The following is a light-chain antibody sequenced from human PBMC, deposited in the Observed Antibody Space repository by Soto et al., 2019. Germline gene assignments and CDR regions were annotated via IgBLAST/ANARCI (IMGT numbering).Light chain of an antibody. CDR2: EVT. CDR3: SSYAGRSMYV. CDR1: RSDPGTYDY. V-gene: IGLV2-8*01. J-gene: IGLJ1*01. Sequence: QAVLTPPPSATGSPGQSVTFSCTGTRSDPGTYDYVSWYQQYAGKAPKLLIYEVTRRPSGVPDRFSCSKSGNTAALTVSGLQAEDEAYYYCSSYAGRSMYVFGTGTKVTVL.